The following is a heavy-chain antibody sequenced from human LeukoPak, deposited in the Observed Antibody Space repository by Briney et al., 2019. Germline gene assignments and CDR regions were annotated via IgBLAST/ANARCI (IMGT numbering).Heavy chain of an antibody. J-gene: IGHJ4*02. CDR3: SAMLNSGSYFVSY. D-gene: IGHD1-26*01. CDR2: IIPIFGTA. CDR1: GGTFSSYA. V-gene: IGHV1-69*13. Sequence: GASVKVSCKACGGTFSSYAISWVRQAPRQGLEWMGGIIPIFGTANYAQKLQGRVTITADESTSTAYMELRRLRSDDTGVYYCSAMLNSGSYFVSYWGQGTLVTASS.